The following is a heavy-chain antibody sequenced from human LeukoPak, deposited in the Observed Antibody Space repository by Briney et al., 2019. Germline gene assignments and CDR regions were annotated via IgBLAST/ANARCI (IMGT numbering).Heavy chain of an antibody. J-gene: IGHJ4*02. CDR1: GYTFTSYA. Sequence: ASVKVSCKASGYTFTSYAMNWVRQAPGQGLEWMGWINTNTGNPTHAQGFTGRFVFSLDTSVSTAYLQISSLKAEDTAVYYCARGIRITMVRGVITHDYWGQGTLVTVSS. CDR2: INTNTGNP. V-gene: IGHV7-4-1*02. D-gene: IGHD3-10*01. CDR3: ARGIRITMVRGVITHDY.